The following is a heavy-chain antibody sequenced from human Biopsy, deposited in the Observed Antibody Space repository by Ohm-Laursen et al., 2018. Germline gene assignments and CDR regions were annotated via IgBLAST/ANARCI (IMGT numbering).Heavy chain of an antibody. CDR3: ARVVGAATGFDS. Sequence: PSGTLSLTCAVSGDSISGYYWNWIRQPPGKRLEWIGYILSTGSTDYNPSLQSRVSISLDLSTDQFSLKVDSVTAADAAVYYCARVVGAATGFDSWGRGTPVIVSS. CDR1: GDSISGYY. D-gene: IGHD1-26*01. CDR2: ILSTGST. J-gene: IGHJ4*02. V-gene: IGHV4-59*07.